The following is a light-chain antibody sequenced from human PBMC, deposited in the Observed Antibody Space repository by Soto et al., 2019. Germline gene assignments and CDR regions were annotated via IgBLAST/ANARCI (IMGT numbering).Light chain of an antibody. CDR2: DNN. CDR3: GTWDSSLSVWV. J-gene: IGLJ3*02. Sequence: QSVLTQPPSVSAAPGQKVIISCSGSSSNIGNNYLSWYQQLPGTAPKLLIYDNNKRPSGTPDRFSGSKSGTSGTLDITGLQTGDEADYYCGTWDSSLSVWVFGGGTKLTVL. V-gene: IGLV1-51*01. CDR1: SSNIGNNY.